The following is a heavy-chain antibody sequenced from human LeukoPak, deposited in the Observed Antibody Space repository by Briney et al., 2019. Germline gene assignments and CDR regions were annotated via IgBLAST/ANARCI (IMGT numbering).Heavy chain of an antibody. V-gene: IGHV1-69*04. Sequence: GASVKVPCKASGGTFSSYAISWVRQAPGQGLEWMGRIIPILGIANYAQKFQGRVTITADKSTSTAYMELSSLRSEDTAVYYCARGHDMLSGYLAYWGQGTLVTVSS. CDR2: IIPILGIA. CDR3: ARGHDMLSGYLAY. J-gene: IGHJ4*02. CDR1: GGTFSSYA. D-gene: IGHD3-9*01.